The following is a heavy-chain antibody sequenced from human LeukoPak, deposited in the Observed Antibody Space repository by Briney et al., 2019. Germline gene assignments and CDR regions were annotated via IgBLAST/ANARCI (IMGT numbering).Heavy chain of an antibody. D-gene: IGHD5-12*01. Sequence: GGSLRLSCAASGFTFSSYAMSWVRQAPGKGLEWVSAISGSAGSTYYADSVKGRFTISRDNSKNTLYLQMNSLRAEDTAVYYCARESSDYDLGWFDPWGQGTLVTVSS. CDR1: GFTFSSYA. CDR2: ISGSAGST. V-gene: IGHV3-23*01. J-gene: IGHJ5*02. CDR3: ARESSDYDLGWFDP.